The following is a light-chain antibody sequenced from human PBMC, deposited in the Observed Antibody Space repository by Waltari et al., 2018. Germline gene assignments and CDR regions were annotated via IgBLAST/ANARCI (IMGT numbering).Light chain of an antibody. J-gene: IGKJ4*01. V-gene: IGKV3-11*01. CDR1: QSVSSY. CDR3: QQRSNWPT. CDR2: DAS. Sequence: EIVLTQSPATLSLSPGERATLSCRASQSVSSYLAWYQQKPGQAPRLLIYDASNRSAVLPGRFSGSGSGTDFTLTISILEPEDFAVYYCQQRSNWPTFGGGTKVEIK.